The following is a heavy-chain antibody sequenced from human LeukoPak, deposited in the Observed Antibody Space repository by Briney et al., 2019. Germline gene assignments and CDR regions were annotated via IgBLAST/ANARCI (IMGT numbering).Heavy chain of an antibody. J-gene: IGHJ4*02. CDR2: INPSGGST. V-gene: IGHV1-46*01. CDR3: ARDDMVRGAFDY. D-gene: IGHD3-10*01. CDR1: GYTSTSYY. Sequence: GASVKVSCKASGYTSTSYYMHWVRQAPGQGLEWMGIINPSGGSTSYAQKFQGRVTMTRDTSTSTVYMELSSLRSEDTAVYYCARDDMVRGAFDYWGQGTLVTVSS.